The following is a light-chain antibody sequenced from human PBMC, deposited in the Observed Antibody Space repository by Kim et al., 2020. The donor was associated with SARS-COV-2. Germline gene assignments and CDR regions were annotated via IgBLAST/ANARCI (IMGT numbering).Light chain of an antibody. CDR1: QSVSSN. V-gene: IGKV3-15*01. CDR2: GAS. CDR3: QQYNNWPPWT. Sequence: EIVMTQSPATLSVSPGERATLSCRASQSVSSNLAWYQQKPGQVPRLLIYGASTRATGIPARCSGSGSGTEFTLTISSLQSEDFAVYYCQQYNNWPPWTFGQGTKVDIK. J-gene: IGKJ1*01.